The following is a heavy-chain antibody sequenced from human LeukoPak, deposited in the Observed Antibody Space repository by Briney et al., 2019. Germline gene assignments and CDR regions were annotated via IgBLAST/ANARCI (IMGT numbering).Heavy chain of an antibody. D-gene: IGHD3-9*01. V-gene: IGHV3-7*01. Sequence: PGGSLRLSCAASGFTFSSYWMSWVRQAPGKGLEWVANIKQDGSEKYYVDSVKGRFTISRDNAKNSLYLQMNSLRAEDTAVYYCARVARVYDILTGYYIGWFDPWGQGTLVTVSS. J-gene: IGHJ5*02. CDR2: IKQDGSEK. CDR3: ARVARVYDILTGYYIGWFDP. CDR1: GFTFSSYW.